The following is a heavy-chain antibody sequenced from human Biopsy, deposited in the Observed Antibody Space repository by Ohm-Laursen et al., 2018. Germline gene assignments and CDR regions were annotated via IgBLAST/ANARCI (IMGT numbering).Heavy chain of an antibody. V-gene: IGHV4-59*08. CDR3: AAYYYDSSGYFYAFHY. J-gene: IGHJ4*02. CDR1: GVSISSYF. CDR2: VSYSGNT. Sequence: SHTLSLTCSVSGVSISSYFWSWIRQPLGKGLEWIGYVSYSGNTKYNPSLKSRVIISADTSKNQFSLKLSAVTAADTAMYYCAAYYYDSSGYFYAFHYWGQGTLVTVSS. D-gene: IGHD3-22*01.